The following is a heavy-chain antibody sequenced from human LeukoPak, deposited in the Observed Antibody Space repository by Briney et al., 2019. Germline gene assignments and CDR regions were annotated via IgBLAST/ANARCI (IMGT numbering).Heavy chain of an antibody. J-gene: IGHJ6*02. Sequence: GGSLRLSCAASGFTFSSYWMSWVRQAPGKGLEWVANIKQDGSEKYYVDSVKGRFTISRDNAKNSLYLQMNSLRAEDTAVYYCARDEYRAGAYYYYGMDVWGQGTTVTVSS. CDR3: ARDEYRAGAYYYYGMDV. V-gene: IGHV3-7*01. CDR1: GFTFSSYW. D-gene: IGHD5-12*01. CDR2: IKQDGSEK.